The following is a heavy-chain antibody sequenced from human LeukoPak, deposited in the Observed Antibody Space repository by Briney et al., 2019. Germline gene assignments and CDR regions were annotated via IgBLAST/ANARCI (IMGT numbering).Heavy chain of an antibody. V-gene: IGHV4-31*03. CDR1: GDSISSSSYY. D-gene: IGHD2-15*01. CDR2: IYYSGST. CDR3: ARVPCSGGSCYSYAIWFDP. Sequence: PSQTLSLTCTVSGDSISSSSYYWSWIRQHPGKGLEWIGYIYYSGSTYYNPSLKSRITLSVDTSKNQFSLKLSSVTAADTAVYYCARVPCSGGSCYSYAIWFDPWGQGTLVTVSS. J-gene: IGHJ5*02.